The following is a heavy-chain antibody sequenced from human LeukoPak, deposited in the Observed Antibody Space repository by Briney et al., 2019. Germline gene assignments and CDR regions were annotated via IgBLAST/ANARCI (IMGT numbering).Heavy chain of an antibody. J-gene: IGHJ4*02. V-gene: IGHV3-49*04. CDR2: IRSKAYGGTT. CDR3: TRETGEVYYFDY. D-gene: IGHD7-27*01. CDR1: GFTFGDYA. Sequence: PGGSLRLSCTASGFTFGDYAMSWVRQAPGKGLEWVGFIRSKAYGGTTEYAASVKGRFTISRDDSKSIAYLQMNSLKTEDTAVYYCTRETGEVYYFDYWGQGTLVTVSS.